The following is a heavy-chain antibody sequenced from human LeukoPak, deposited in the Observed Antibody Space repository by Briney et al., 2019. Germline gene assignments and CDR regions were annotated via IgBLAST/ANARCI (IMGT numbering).Heavy chain of an antibody. Sequence: ASVEVSCKASGGTFSSYAISWVRQAPGQGLEWMGGIIPFFGTTNYAQKFQGRVTITADESTSTAYMELRSLRSEDTAVYYCARGDTMVRRVRYCAYWGKGTLVTVSS. CDR2: IIPFFGTT. D-gene: IGHD3-10*01. CDR3: ARGDTMVRRVRYCAY. J-gene: IGHJ4*02. CDR1: GGTFSSYA. V-gene: IGHV1-69*13.